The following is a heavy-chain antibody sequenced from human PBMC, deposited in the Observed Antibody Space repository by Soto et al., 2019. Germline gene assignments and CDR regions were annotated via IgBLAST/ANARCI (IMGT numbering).Heavy chain of an antibody. Sequence: QVTLKESGPVLVKPTETLTLTCTVSGLSLSNGRLGVSWIRQPPGKALEWLAHIFSNDDKSSSTSLRSRLTISKDTARSQVVLTMTNMDPMDSATYYCALIKDCSRTDCYLASFDPWGQGTLVTVSS. J-gene: IGHJ5*02. CDR3: ALIKDCSRTDCYLASFDP. CDR1: GLSLSNGRLG. CDR2: IFSNDDK. V-gene: IGHV2-26*01. D-gene: IGHD2-2*01.